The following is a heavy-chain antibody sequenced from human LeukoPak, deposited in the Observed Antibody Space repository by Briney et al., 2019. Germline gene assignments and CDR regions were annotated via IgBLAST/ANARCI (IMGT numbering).Heavy chain of an antibody. J-gene: IGHJ5*02. D-gene: IGHD3-10*01. V-gene: IGHV1-18*01. CDR1: GYTFTRYG. Sequence: GASVKVSCKASGYTFTRYGISWVRQAPGQGLEWMGWISGYNGNTNYAEKLQGRVTMTTDTSTSTVYMELRSLRSDDTAVYYCARDSLYYGSGSYLGFDPWGQGTLVNVSS. CDR3: ARDSLYYGSGSYLGFDP. CDR2: ISGYNGNT.